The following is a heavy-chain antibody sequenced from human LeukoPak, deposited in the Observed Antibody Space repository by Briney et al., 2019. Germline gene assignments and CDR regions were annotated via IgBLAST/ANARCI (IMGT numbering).Heavy chain of an antibody. Sequence: PSETLSLTCDVYGGSFSGNYWAWIRQPPGKGLEWLGEFTHLETTNYNPSLKSRITVSIDTAKNQFSLSLTSVTAADTAVYFCARGNRRLGYYGSGSRLPYDSWGQGTLVTVSS. J-gene: IGHJ4*02. CDR2: FTHLETT. V-gene: IGHV4-34*01. D-gene: IGHD3-10*01. CDR3: ARGNRRLGYYGSGSRLPYDS. CDR1: GGSFSGNY.